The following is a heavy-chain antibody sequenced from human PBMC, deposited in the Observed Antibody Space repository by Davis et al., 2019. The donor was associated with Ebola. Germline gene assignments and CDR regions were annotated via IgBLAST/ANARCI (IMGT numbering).Heavy chain of an antibody. CDR2: INPSGGST. J-gene: IGHJ6*02. CDR1: GYTFTSYY. D-gene: IGHD3-10*01. CDR3: ARVVRGITVVDYYGMDV. V-gene: IGHV1-46*01. Sequence: ASVKVSCKASGYTFTSYYMHWVRQAPGQGLEWMGIINPSGGSTSYAQKFQGRVTMTRDTSTSTVYMELSSLRSEDTAVYYSARVVRGITVVDYYGMDVWGQGTTVTVSS.